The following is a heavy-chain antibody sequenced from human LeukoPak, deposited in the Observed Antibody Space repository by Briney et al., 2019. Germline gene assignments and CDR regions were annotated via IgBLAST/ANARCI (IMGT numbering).Heavy chain of an antibody. D-gene: IGHD3-16*02. V-gene: IGHV3-7*01. Sequence: PGGSLRLSCAASGFTFSSYWMSWVRQAPGKGLEWVANIEQDGSEKYYVDSVKGRFTISRDNAKNSLYLQMNSLRAEDTAVYYCARVYDYVWGSYRYNDYWGQGTLVTVSS. CDR1: GFTFSSYW. J-gene: IGHJ4*02. CDR2: IEQDGSEK. CDR3: ARVYDYVWGSYRYNDY.